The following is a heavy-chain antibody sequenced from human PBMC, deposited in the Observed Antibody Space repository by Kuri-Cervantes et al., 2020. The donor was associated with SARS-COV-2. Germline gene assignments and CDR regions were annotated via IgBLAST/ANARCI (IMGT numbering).Heavy chain of an antibody. CDR3: ARSVTKDFWSGVDI. D-gene: IGHD3-3*01. Sequence: SETLSLTCAVSGASISSYYWSWIRQPAGKGLEWIGRIYTSGSTNYNPSLKSRVTMSVDTSKNQFSLKLSSVTAADTAVYYCARSVTKDFWSGVDIWGQGTMVTVSS. CDR1: GASISSYY. J-gene: IGHJ3*02. V-gene: IGHV4-4*07. CDR2: IYTSGST.